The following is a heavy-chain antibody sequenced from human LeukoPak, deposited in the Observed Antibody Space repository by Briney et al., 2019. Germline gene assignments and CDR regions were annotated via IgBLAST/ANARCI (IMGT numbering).Heavy chain of an antibody. D-gene: IGHD3-10*01. CDR2: ISGSGGST. J-gene: IGHJ6*02. CDR3: AKDNGSGSYFYYGMDV. Sequence: GGSLRLSCAASGFTVSSNYMNWVRQAPGKGLEWVSAISGSGGSTYYADSVKGRFTISRDNSKNTLYLQMNSLRAEDTTVYYCAKDNGSGSYFYYGMDVWGQGTTVTVSS. V-gene: IGHV3-23*01. CDR1: GFTVSSNY.